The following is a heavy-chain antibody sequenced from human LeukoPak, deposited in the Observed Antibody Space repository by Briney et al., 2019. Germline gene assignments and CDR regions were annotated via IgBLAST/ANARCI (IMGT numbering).Heavy chain of an antibody. CDR2: INWNGGST. V-gene: IGHV3-20*04. CDR1: GFTFSSYD. J-gene: IGHJ4*02. Sequence: GGSLRLSCAASGFTFSSYDMSWVRQAPGKGLEWVSGINWNGGSTGYADSVKGRFTISRDNAKNSLYLQMNSLRAEDTALYYCARGLRYFDWLLDYWGQGTLVTVSS. D-gene: IGHD3-9*01. CDR3: ARGLRYFDWLLDY.